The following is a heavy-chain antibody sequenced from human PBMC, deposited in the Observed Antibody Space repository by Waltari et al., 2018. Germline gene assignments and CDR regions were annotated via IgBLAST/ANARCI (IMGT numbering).Heavy chain of an antibody. CDR2: ISEDGSVA. V-gene: IGHV3-74*01. J-gene: IGHJ4*02. CDR1: GSIFSNYW. CDR3: ARHLHY. Sequence: EEQLVESGGGLVQPGGSLRLSCVASGSIFSNYWMHWVRQVPGKGLVWVSRISEDGSVANYADSVQGRFTVSRDNARNTLYLQMDSLRVEDTAVYYCARHLHYWGQGTLVTVYS.